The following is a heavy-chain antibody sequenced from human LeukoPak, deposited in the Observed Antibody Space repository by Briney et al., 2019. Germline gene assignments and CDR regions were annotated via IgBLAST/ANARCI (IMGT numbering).Heavy chain of an antibody. V-gene: IGHV3-15*01. CDR2: IYRSSNGETT. D-gene: IGHD6-19*01. Sequence: GGSLRLSCAASGITFSNAWMTWVRQAPGKGLEWVGRIYRSSNGETTDYGAPVKGRFTMSRDDSKNTLYLQMNSLKTEGTAVYYCTTYGSGSCPFWGQGTLVTVSS. J-gene: IGHJ4*02. CDR1: GITFSNAW. CDR3: TTYGSGSCPF.